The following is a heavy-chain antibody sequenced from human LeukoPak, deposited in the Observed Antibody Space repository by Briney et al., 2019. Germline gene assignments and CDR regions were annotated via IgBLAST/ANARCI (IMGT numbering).Heavy chain of an antibody. CDR2: IYHSGST. J-gene: IGHJ4*02. D-gene: IGHD2-2*01. CDR3: ARGGTAALDY. Sequence: SGTLSLTCAVSSDSISNNNWWSWVRQPPGKGLEWIGEIYHSGSTNYNPSLKSRVTISVDNSKNQFSLKLISVTAADTAVYYCARGGTAALDYWGQGTLVTVSS. V-gene: IGHV4-4*02. CDR1: SDSISNNNW.